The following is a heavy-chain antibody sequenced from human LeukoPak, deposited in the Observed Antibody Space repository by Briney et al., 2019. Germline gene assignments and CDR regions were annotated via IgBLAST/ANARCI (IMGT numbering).Heavy chain of an antibody. J-gene: IGHJ6*02. CDR3: ARDVVDGFYYYYGMDV. CDR2: ISSSGSTI. D-gene: IGHD2-21*01. CDR1: GFTFSSYS. Sequence: GGSLRLSCAASGFTFSSYSMNWVRQAPGKGLEWVSYISSSGSTIYYADSVKGRFTISRDNAKNSLYLQMNSLRAEDTAVYYCARDVVDGFYYYYGMDVWGQGTTVTVSS. V-gene: IGHV3-48*04.